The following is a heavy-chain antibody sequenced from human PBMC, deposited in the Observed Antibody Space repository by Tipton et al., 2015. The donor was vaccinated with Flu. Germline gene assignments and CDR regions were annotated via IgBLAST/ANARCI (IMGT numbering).Heavy chain of an antibody. V-gene: IGHV3-11*01. Sequence: SLRLSCAASGFSFSDYYMSWIRQAPGKGLEWISYIGGSDTDIYYADSIKGRFTVSRDNAKNSLYLQMNSLRAEDTAIYYCAKGLVAATFRDWFDSWGQGTLVSVSS. CDR3: AKGLVAATFRDWFDS. D-gene: IGHD2-15*01. CDR1: GFSFSDYY. CDR2: IGGSDTDI. J-gene: IGHJ5*01.